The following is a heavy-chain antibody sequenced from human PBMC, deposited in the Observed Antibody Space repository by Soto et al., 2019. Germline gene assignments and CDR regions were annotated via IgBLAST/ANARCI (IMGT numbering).Heavy chain of an antibody. D-gene: IGHD6-13*01. V-gene: IGHV4-34*01. CDR2: INHSGST. J-gene: IGHJ6*03. CDR3: ARGTSSSWTTAYYYYYYMDV. CDR1: GGSFSGYY. Sequence: SETLSLTCAVYGGSFSGYYWSWIRQPPGKGLEWIGEINHSGSTNYNPSLKSRVTISVDTSKTQFSLKLSSVTAADTAVYYCARGTSSSWTTAYYYYYYMDVWGKGTTVTVSS.